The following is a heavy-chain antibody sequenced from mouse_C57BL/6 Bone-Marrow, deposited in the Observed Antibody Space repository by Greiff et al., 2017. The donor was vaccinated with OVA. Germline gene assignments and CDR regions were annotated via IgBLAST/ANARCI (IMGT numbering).Heavy chain of an antibody. J-gene: IGHJ3*01. CDR2: IYPGDGDT. CDR1: GYAFSSSW. D-gene: IGHD3-2*02. CDR3: ARSMPHSSGLAY. V-gene: IGHV1-82*01. Sequence: VQLQQSGPELVKPGASVKISCKASGYAFSSSWMNWVKQRPGKGLEWIGRIYPGDGDTNYNGKFKGKATLTADKSSSTAYMQLSSLTSEDSAVXFCARSMPHSSGLAYWGQGTLVTVSA.